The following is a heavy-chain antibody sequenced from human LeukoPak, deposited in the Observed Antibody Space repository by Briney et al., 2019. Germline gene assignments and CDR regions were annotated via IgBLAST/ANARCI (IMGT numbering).Heavy chain of an antibody. CDR1: GFTFSSYA. V-gene: IGHV3-23*01. J-gene: IGHJ4*02. Sequence: GGSLRLSCAASGFTFSSYAMSWVRQAPGEGLEWVSAISGSSGSTYYADSVKGRFTISRDNSKNTLYLQMNSLRAEDTAVYYCAKKEAYYYGSGSDYFDYWGQGTLVTVSS. CDR3: AKKEAYYYGSGSDYFDY. CDR2: ISGSSGST. D-gene: IGHD3-10*01.